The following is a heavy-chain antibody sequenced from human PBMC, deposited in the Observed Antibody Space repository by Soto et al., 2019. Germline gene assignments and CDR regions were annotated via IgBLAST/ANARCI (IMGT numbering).Heavy chain of an antibody. J-gene: IGHJ5*02. D-gene: IGHD4-17*01. Sequence: SETLSLTCTVSGGSISSGDYYWSWIRQPPGKGLEWIGYIYYSGSTYYNPSLKSRVTISVDTSKNQFPLKLSTVTAADTAVYYCAGANVDYDLFDPWGQGTLVTVSS. CDR2: IYYSGST. CDR1: GGSISSGDYY. V-gene: IGHV4-30-4*01. CDR3: AGANVDYDLFDP.